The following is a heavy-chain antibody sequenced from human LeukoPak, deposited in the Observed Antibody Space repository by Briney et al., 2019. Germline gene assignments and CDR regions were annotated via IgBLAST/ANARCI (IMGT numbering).Heavy chain of an antibody. CDR1: GGSMSDFC. V-gene: IGHV4-59*01. J-gene: IGHJ6*04. CDR2: FYFNRSTSGSS. D-gene: IGHD4/OR15-4a*01. CDR3: VRENGIADDKATMAKDV. Sequence: PSETLSLTCTVSGGSMSDFCWTWIRQPPGKGPEWIGGFYFNRSTSGSSYYNPALKSRVTISVDSSKKQFSLKLASVTAADAAVYYCVRENGIADDKATMAKDVWGKGTTVTVSS.